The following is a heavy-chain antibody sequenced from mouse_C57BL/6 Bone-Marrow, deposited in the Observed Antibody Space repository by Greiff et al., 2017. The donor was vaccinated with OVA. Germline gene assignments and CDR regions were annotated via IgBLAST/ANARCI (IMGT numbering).Heavy chain of an antibody. CDR3: ARWGSNDY. D-gene: IGHD1-1*01. J-gene: IGHJ2*01. CDR1: GYTFTSYW. V-gene: IGHV1-64*01. Sequence: QVQLQQPGAELVKPGASVKLSCKASGYTFTSYWMHWVKQRPGQGLEWIGMIHPNSGSTNYNEKFKSKATLTVDKSSSPACMQLGSLTSEDSAVYYCARWGSNDYWGQGTTLTVSS. CDR2: IHPNSGST.